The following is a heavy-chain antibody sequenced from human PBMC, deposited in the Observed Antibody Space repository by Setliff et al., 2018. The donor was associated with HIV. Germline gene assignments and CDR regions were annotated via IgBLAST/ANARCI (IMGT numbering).Heavy chain of an antibody. J-gene: IGHJ3*02. CDR1: GGSFNGYY. Sequence: PSETLSLTCAVYGGSFNGYYWSWIRRPPGKGLEWIGEVNHSGSTNYNPSLKSRVTISVDTSKNQFSLKLSSVTAADTAVYYCARGRDDYNYDPFDIWGQGTMVTV. CDR2: VNHSGST. V-gene: IGHV4-34*01. D-gene: IGHD4-4*01. CDR3: ARGRDDYNYDPFDI.